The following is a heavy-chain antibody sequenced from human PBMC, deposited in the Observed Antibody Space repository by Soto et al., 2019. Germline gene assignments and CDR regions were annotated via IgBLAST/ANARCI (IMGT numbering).Heavy chain of an antibody. Sequence: GGSLRLSCTVSGFRISSYWMSWVRQAPGKGLEWVAKIIQDGSEKQYLDFLEGRFTISRDNAKNSMYLQMNGLRPEGTAVYYCGRGHSAPDYWGQGTLVTVSS. V-gene: IGHV3-7*01. J-gene: IGHJ4*02. CDR3: GRGHSAPDY. CDR1: GFRISSYW. CDR2: IIQDGSEK. D-gene: IGHD2-15*01.